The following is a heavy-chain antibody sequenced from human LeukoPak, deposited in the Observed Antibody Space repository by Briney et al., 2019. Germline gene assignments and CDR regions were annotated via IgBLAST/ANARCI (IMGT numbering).Heavy chain of an antibody. CDR1: GGTFSSYA. J-gene: IGHJ4*02. Sequence: GASVKVSCKASGGTFSSYAISWVRQAPGQGLEWMGGIIPIFGTANYAQKFQGRVTITADKSTSTAYMELSSLRSEDTAVYYCAETAGRDYGDYGSLDYWGQGTLVTVSS. D-gene: IGHD4-17*01. CDR3: AETAGRDYGDYGSLDY. CDR2: IIPIFGTA. V-gene: IGHV1-69*06.